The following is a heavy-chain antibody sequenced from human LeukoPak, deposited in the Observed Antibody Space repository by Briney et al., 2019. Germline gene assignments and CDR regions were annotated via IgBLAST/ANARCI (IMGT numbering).Heavy chain of an antibody. J-gene: IGHJ5*02. Sequence: EASVKVSCKASGYTFTSYYMHWVRQAPGQGLEWMGIINPSGGSTSYAQKFQGRVTMTGDTSTSTVYMELSSLRSEDTAVYYCATASGSYYNWFDPWGQGTLVTVSS. D-gene: IGHD1-26*01. V-gene: IGHV1-46*01. CDR2: INPSGGST. CDR3: ATASGSYYNWFDP. CDR1: GYTFTSYY.